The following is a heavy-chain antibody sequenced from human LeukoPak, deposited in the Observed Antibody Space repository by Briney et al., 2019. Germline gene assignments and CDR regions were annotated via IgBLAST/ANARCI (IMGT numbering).Heavy chain of an antibody. J-gene: IGHJ3*01. V-gene: IGHV4-59*08. CDR3: ARRWVYDKRAFDA. Sequence: SSETLSLTCTVSGGSISGTYYWSWIRQPPGKGLEWTGYIYYTGTTDSNPSLKSRVTISLDTSKDQFSLNLSSVTAADTAVYYCARRWVYDKRAFDAWGQGTMVTVSS. CDR1: GGSISGTYY. CDR2: IYYTGTT. D-gene: IGHD3-16*01.